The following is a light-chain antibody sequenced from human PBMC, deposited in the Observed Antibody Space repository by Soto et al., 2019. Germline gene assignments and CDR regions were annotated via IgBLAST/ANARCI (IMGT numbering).Light chain of an antibody. Sequence: QSVLTQPASVSGSPGQSITISCTGTSSDVGGYNYVSWYQQHPGKAPKFMIYDVSNRPSGLSNRFSGSKSGNTASLTLSGLQADDEGDYYCSSYTTSNTRQIVFGTGTKVTVL. V-gene: IGLV2-14*01. CDR1: SSDVGGYNY. CDR2: DVS. J-gene: IGLJ1*01. CDR3: SSYTTSNTRQIV.